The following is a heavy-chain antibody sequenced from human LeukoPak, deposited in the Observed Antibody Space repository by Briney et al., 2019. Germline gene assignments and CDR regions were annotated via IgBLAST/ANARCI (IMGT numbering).Heavy chain of an antibody. D-gene: IGHD3-10*02. CDR2: IYYSGST. CDR1: GGSISSGNYY. V-gene: IGHV4-61*01. CDR3: ARVSTFGELLIDP. J-gene: IGHJ5*02. Sequence: PSETLSLTCTVSGGSISSGNYYWGWIRQPPGKGLEWIGYIYYSGSTNYNPSLKSRVTISVDTSKNQFSLKLSSVTAADTAVYYCARVSTFGELLIDPWGQGTLVTVSS.